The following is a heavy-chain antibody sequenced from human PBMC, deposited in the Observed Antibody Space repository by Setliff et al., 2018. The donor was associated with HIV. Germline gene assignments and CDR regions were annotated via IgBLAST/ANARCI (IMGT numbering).Heavy chain of an antibody. CDR2: INHSGST. CDR3: ARQFGSGFYFDY. J-gene: IGHJ4*02. V-gene: IGHV4-34*01. CDR1: GESFSGYY. Sequence: KTSETLSLTCAVYGESFSGYYWSWIRQSPGEGLEWLGEINHSGSTNHNPSLKSRVAISVDTSKNQFSLKLTSVTAADTALYFCARQFGSGFYFDYWGRGTLVTVSS. D-gene: IGHD3-22*01.